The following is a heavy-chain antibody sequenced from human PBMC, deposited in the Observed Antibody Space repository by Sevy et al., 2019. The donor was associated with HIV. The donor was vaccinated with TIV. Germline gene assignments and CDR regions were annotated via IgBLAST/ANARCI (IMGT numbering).Heavy chain of an antibody. CDR3: TRGLFDY. V-gene: IGHV4-61*01. CDR1: GDSVSGDNYY. J-gene: IGHJ4*02. Sequence: SETLSLTCTVSGDSVSGDNYYWSWIRQPPGKGLEWIGYIYYSGSTNYNPSLKSRVTISIDTSKNQFSLRLNDVTAADRAVYYCTRGLFDYWGQGTLVTVSS. CDR2: IYYSGST.